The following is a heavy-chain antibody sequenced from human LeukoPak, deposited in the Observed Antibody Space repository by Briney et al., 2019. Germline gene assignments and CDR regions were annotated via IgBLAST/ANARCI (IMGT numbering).Heavy chain of an antibody. D-gene: IGHD2-15*01. CDR1: GGSISSYY. J-gene: IGHJ4*02. V-gene: IGHV4-59*08. CDR3: ARPYCSGGSCYPLNFDY. CDR2: IYYSGST. Sequence: SETLSLTCTVSGGSISSYYWSWIRQPPGKGLEWIGYIYYSGSTNYNPSLKSRVTISVNTSKNQFSLKLNSVTAADTAVYYCARPYCSGGSCYPLNFDYWGQGTLVTVSS.